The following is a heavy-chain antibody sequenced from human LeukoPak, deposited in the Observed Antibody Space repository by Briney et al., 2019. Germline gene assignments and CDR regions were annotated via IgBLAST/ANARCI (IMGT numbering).Heavy chain of an antibody. J-gene: IGHJ3*02. V-gene: IGHV3-9*01. CDR2: INWDGSRI. Sequence: GGSLRLSCATSGFTFDDHAMYWVRQAPGKGLEWVSGINWDGSRIGYADAVKGRFTISRDSAKNSLYLQMNSLRTEDTALYYCARASYYYDTSGLGAFDIWGQGTLVTVSS. CDR1: GFTFDDHA. D-gene: IGHD3-22*01. CDR3: ARASYYYDTSGLGAFDI.